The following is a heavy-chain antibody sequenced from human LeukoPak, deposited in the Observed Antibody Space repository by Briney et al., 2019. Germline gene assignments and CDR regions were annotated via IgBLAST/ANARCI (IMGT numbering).Heavy chain of an antibody. D-gene: IGHD4-17*01. V-gene: IGHV4-59*01. CDR3: ARKRSDYGDSDYFDS. CDR2: IYHSGST. Sequence: SETLSLTCSVSGGSIRSYYWSWIRQPPGKGLEWIGYIYHSGSTDYNPSLKSRVTISVDTSKNQFSLKLSSLTAADTAVYYCARKRSDYGDSDYFDSWGQGTLVSVSS. J-gene: IGHJ4*02. CDR1: GGSIRSYY.